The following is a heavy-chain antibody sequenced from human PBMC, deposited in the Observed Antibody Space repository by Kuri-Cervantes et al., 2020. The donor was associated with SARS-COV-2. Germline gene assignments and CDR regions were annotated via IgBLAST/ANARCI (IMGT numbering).Heavy chain of an antibody. J-gene: IGHJ2*01. V-gene: IGHV5-51*01. CDR2: IYPGDSST. CDR3: AKGRGYWYFDL. CDR1: GYTFTNYW. D-gene: IGHD1-26*01. Sequence: GESLKISCKGSGYTFTNYWIGWARQMPGKGLEWMAIIYPGDSSTKYSPSFQGQVSISADKSTDTAYLQWSNLKASDTAIYFCAKGRGYWYFDLWGRGTMVTVSS.